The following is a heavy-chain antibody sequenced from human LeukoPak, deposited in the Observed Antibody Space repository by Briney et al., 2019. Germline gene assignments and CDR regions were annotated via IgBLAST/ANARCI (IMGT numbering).Heavy chain of an antibody. V-gene: IGHV1-2*02. D-gene: IGHD6-13*01. CDR3: ARERSSSNNDAFDI. J-gene: IGHJ3*02. CDR2: INPNSGGT. Sequence: ASVKVSCKASGYTFTGYYMHWVRQAPGQGLEWMGWINPNSGGTNYAQKFQGRVTMTRDTSISTAYMELSRLRSEDTAVYYCARERSSSNNDAFDIWGQGTMVTVSS. CDR1: GYTFTGYY.